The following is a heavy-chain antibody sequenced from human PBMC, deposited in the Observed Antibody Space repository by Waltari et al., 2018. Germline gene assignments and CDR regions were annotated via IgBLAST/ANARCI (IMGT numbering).Heavy chain of an antibody. Sequence: QLKLQESGPGLVKPSGTLSLTCAVSGDPMSSTDWWSWVRQSPGKGLEWIGQVQRSGRTNYNPSFAGRVIVSIDTSTNQFSLKVNYATAADTAVYFCARDRGRGIYLDSWGQGTLVTVSP. J-gene: IGHJ4*02. CDR2: VQRSGRT. CDR1: GDPMSSTDW. CDR3: ARDRGRGIYLDS. D-gene: IGHD2-15*01. V-gene: IGHV4-4*02.